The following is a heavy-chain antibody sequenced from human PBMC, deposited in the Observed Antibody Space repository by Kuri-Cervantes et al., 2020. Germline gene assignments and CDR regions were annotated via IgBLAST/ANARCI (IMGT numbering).Heavy chain of an antibody. CDR3: AKDPSYYYDSSGYYDYFDY. D-gene: IGHD3-22*01. V-gene: IGHV3-9*01. J-gene: IGHJ4*02. Sequence: LSLTCAASGFTFDDYAMHWVRHAPGKGLEWVSGINWNSGSIGYADSVKGRFTISRDNAKNSLYLQMNSLRAEDTAVYYCAKDPSYYYDSSGYYDYFDYWGQGTLVTVSS. CDR2: INWNSGSI. CDR1: GFTFDDYA.